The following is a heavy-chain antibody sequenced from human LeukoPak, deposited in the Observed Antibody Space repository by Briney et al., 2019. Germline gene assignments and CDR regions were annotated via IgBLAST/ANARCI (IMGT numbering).Heavy chain of an antibody. CDR1: GGSISSSSYY. CDR2: IYYSGST. D-gene: IGHD1-1*01. J-gene: IGHJ5*02. CDR3: ARLKKKVNWMGPYNWFDP. Sequence: SETLSLTCTVSGGSISSSSYYWGWIRQPPGKGLEWIGSIYYSGSTYYNPSLKSRVTISVDTFKNQFSLKLSSVTAADTAVYYCARLKKKVNWMGPYNWFDPWGQGTLVTVSS. V-gene: IGHV4-39*01.